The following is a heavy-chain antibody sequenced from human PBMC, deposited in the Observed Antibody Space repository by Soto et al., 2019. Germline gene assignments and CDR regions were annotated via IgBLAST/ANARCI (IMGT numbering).Heavy chain of an antibody. CDR3: ARGGYRVVGATVY. Sequence: QVQLVQSGAEVKMPGASVKVSCKASGYTFTDYGINWVRQATGQGLEWMGWMNPKSGDTVYAQKLPGRVSMTRATSISTAYMELNSMKSEDTDVYYCARGGYRVVGATVYWGQGTLVTVSS. V-gene: IGHV1-8*01. D-gene: IGHD1-26*01. CDR1: GYTFTDYG. J-gene: IGHJ4*02. CDR2: MNPKSGDT.